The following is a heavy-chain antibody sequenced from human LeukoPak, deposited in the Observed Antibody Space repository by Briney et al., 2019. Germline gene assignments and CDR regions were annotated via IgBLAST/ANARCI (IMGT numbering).Heavy chain of an antibody. Sequence: GGSLKISCQGSGYHFTSYWIAGVRQMTGKGLEWMGIIYPGDSDTRYSPSFQGQVTMSADKSTSTAYLQWSSLRASDTAMYYCARSIVVDYYNMDVWGKGTTVTVSS. J-gene: IGHJ6*04. D-gene: IGHD2-2*01. CDR3: ARSIVVDYYNMDV. CDR2: IYPGDSDT. CDR1: GYHFTSYW. V-gene: IGHV5-51*01.